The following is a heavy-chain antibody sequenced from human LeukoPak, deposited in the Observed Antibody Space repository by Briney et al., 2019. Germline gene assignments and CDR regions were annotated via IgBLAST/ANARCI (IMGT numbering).Heavy chain of an antibody. CDR1: GFTFSSYA. Sequence: GGSLRLSCAASGFTFSSYAMSGVREAPGRGLEWVSAISGSGGSTYYADSVKGRFTISRDNSKNTLYLQMNSLRAEDTDVYYCEKWPDTSSCWFDPWGQGTLVTVSS. V-gene: IGHV3-23*01. CDR2: ISGSGGST. D-gene: IGHD6-6*01. CDR3: EKWPDTSSCWFDP. J-gene: IGHJ5*02.